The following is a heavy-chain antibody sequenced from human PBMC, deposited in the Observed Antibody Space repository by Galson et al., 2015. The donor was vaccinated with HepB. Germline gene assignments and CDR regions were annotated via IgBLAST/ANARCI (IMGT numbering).Heavy chain of an antibody. Sequence: SLRPSCAASGFIVSNDGMRWVRQAPGKGLEWVAVLWMDARMKFHADSVKGRFTIYRDNSRNTLCLEMNSLRVEDTAVYYCARDIWFRANDYYMDALGTGTTVTVSS. CDR1: GFIVSNDG. J-gene: IGHJ6*03. CDR3: ARDIWFRANDYYMDA. D-gene: IGHD3-10*01. CDR2: LWMDARMK. V-gene: IGHV3-33*01.